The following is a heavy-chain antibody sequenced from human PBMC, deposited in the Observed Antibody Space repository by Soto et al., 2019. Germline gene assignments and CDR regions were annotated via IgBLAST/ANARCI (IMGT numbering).Heavy chain of an antibody. V-gene: IGHV4-4*02. J-gene: IGHJ3*02. CDR1: SGSISSINW. CDR3: ARVTESDAFDI. CDR2: IHHRGSI. Sequence: SETLSLTCAVSSGSISSINWWSWVRQPPGKGLEWIGEIHHRGSINYNPSLKSRLTISVDKSKNQFSLNLSSVTAADTAVYYCARVTESDAFDIWGQGTMVTV.